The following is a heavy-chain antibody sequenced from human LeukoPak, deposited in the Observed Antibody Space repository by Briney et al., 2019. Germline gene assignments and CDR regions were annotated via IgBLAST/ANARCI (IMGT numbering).Heavy chain of an antibody. CDR1: GFTFSSYE. CDR3: ARDREIRDYYYGMDV. D-gene: IGHD1-26*01. Sequence: GGSLRLSCAASGFTFSSYEMNWVRQAPGKGLEWVSYISSSGSTIYYADSVKGRFTISRDNAKNSLYLQMNSLRAEDTAVYYCARDREIRDYYYGMDVWGKGTTVTVSS. J-gene: IGHJ6*04. V-gene: IGHV3-48*03. CDR2: ISSSGSTI.